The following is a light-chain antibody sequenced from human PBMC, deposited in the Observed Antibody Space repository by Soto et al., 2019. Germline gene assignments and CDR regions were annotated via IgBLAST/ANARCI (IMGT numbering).Light chain of an antibody. Sequence: EIVLTQSPGTLTLSPGESATLSCRASQTVTSNRLAWYQQRPGQAPRLLIYYASTRATGIPDRFSGSGSGADFTLTITRLEPDDFAMYYCQQHGDSPLFAFGPGTRVDIK. CDR2: YAS. CDR3: QQHGDSPLFA. V-gene: IGKV3-20*01. CDR1: QTVTSNR. J-gene: IGKJ3*01.